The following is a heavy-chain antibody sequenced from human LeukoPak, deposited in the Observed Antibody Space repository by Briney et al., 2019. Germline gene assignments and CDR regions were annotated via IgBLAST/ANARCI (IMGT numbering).Heavy chain of an antibody. CDR3: ARSIAVAGTAGEFDY. Sequence: SETLSLTCTVSGGSISSNSYYWGWIRQPPGKGLEWIGYIYYSGSTNYNPSLKSRVTISVDTSKNQFSLKLSSVTAADTAVYYCARSIAVAGTAGEFDYWGQGTLVTVSS. V-gene: IGHV4-61*05. CDR2: IYYSGST. J-gene: IGHJ4*02. D-gene: IGHD6-19*01. CDR1: GGSISSNSYY.